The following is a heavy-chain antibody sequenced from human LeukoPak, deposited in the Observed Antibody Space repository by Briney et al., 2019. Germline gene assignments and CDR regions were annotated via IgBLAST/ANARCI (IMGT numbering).Heavy chain of an antibody. CDR2: TYYRSKWHN. J-gene: IGHJ6*04. Sequence: SQTLSLTCAISGDSVSSNSATWNWIRQSPSRGLEWLGRTYYRSKWHNEYAVSVRSRITINADTSKNQFSLQLNSATPEDTAVYFCARGLAGNVDVWGKGTTVTVSS. CDR3: ARGLAGNVDV. D-gene: IGHD4-23*01. V-gene: IGHV6-1*01. CDR1: GDSVSSNSAT.